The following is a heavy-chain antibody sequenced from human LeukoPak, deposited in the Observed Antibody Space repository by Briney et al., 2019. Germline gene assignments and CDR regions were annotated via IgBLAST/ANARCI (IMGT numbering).Heavy chain of an antibody. J-gene: IGHJ4*02. Sequence: SETLSLTCTVSGGSISSYYWSWIRQPPGKGLEWIGYIYYSGSTNYNPSLKSRVTISVDTSKNQFSLKLSSVTAADTAVYYCARSITMIDYFDYWGQGTLVTVSS. D-gene: IGHD3-22*01. CDR1: GGSISSYY. V-gene: IGHV4-59*08. CDR3: ARSITMIDYFDY. CDR2: IYYSGST.